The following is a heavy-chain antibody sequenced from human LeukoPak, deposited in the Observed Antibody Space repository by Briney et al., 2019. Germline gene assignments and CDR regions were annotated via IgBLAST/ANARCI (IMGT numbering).Heavy chain of an antibody. CDR3: AGHHEMADAFNI. J-gene: IGHJ3*02. Sequence: SVKVSFKASGGTFSSYTISWVRQAPGQGLEWMGRIIPILGIANYAQEFQGRVTITADKSTTTAYMELSSLRSEDTAVYYCAGHHEMADAFNIWGQGTMVTVSS. V-gene: IGHV1-69*02. CDR1: GGTFSSYT. CDR2: IIPILGIA. D-gene: IGHD5-24*01.